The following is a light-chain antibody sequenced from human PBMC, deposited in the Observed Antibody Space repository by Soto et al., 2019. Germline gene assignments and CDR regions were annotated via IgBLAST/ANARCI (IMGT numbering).Light chain of an antibody. V-gene: IGKV3-20*01. CDR3: QQYSRLPHT. CDR1: QSVTNRY. CDR2: GIS. J-gene: IGKJ2*01. Sequence: ESLLTQSPGTLSLSPGERATLSCRASQSVTNRYFAWYQQRPGQAPRLLIYGISNRATGIPDRFSGSGSGTDFTLTISRLEPEDFVVYYCQQYSRLPHTFGQGTKLEVK.